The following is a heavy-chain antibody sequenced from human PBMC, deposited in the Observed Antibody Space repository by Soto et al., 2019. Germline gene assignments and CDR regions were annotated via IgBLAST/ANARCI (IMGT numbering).Heavy chain of an antibody. CDR1: GYTFNTYY. V-gene: IGHV1-46*02. CDR3: ARGGHIAVVTASVDN. D-gene: IGHD2-21*02. J-gene: IGHJ4*02. Sequence: QVQLVQSGAEVRKPGASVKVSCKPSGYTFNTYYLHWLRQAPGQALEWMGVIHPSGGGTTYAQKFLGRVTVTRDTSTTTVFMESSSLRSDDTAVYYCARGGHIAVVTASVDNWGQGTLVTVSS. CDR2: IHPSGGGT.